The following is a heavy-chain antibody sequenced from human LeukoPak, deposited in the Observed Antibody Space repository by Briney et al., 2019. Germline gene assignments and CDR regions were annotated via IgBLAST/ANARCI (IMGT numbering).Heavy chain of an antibody. CDR3: AKSRSIADAFNI. Sequence: GGSLRLSCAASGFTVSSYAMSWVRQAPGKGLEWVSAISGSDDVTYHADSAKGRFTISRDRSKNTLYLQMNGLRDDDTAVYHCAKSRSIADAFNIWGQEAMVTVSS. J-gene: IGHJ3*02. V-gene: IGHV3-23*01. CDR2: ISGSDDVT. CDR1: GFTVSSYA. D-gene: IGHD2/OR15-2a*01.